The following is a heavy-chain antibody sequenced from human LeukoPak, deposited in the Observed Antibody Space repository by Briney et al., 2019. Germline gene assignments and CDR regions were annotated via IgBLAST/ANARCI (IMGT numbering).Heavy chain of an antibody. CDR1: GGSINSFY. CDR3: ARDIAVPYYNYYYMDI. V-gene: IGHV4-4*07. CDR2: VSTTGRT. D-gene: IGHD6-19*01. Sequence: SETLSLTCTVSGGSINSFYWSRIRQPAGKGLEWIGRVSTTGRTFSKPFLSSRVTMSVDTSKNQFSLRLASVTAADTAVYYCARDIAVPYYNYYYMDIWGKGTAVTVSS. J-gene: IGHJ6*03.